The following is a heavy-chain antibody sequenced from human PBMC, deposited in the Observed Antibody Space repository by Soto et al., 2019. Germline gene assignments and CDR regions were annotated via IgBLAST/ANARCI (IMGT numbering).Heavy chain of an antibody. CDR1: GFSFSDYY. CDR3: ARDPGYCTGGSCRYNWFDP. CDR2: ISSSGSII. D-gene: IGHD2-15*01. V-gene: IGHV3-11*01. Sequence: GSLRLSCAASGFSFSDYYMNWIRQAPGKRLEWVAYISSSGSIISYADSVKGRFTISRDNAKNSLYLQMNSLRPEDTAVYYCARDPGYCTGGSCRYNWFDPWGQGTLVTVSS. J-gene: IGHJ5*02.